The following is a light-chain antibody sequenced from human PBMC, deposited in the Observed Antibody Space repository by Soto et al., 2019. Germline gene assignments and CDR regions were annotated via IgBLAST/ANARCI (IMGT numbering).Light chain of an antibody. CDR2: DDD. CDR1: SSNIGGNS. V-gene: IGLV1-51*01. CDR3: GSWDSSLSAYA. Sequence: QSVLTQPPSVSAAPGQKVTISCSGSSSNIGGNSVSWYQQLPGTAPKLLIYDDDKRPSGIPDRFPGSKSGTSATLGITGFQTGDEADYYCGSWDSSLSAYAFATGTKVTVL. J-gene: IGLJ1*01.